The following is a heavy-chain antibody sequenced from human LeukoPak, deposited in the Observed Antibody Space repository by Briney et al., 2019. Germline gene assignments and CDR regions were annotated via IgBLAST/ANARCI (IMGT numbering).Heavy chain of an antibody. CDR3: ARDGPDSHYEWFNY. CDR1: GFTFSSYW. V-gene: IGHV3-74*01. Sequence: PGGSLRLSCAASGFTFSSYWMHWVRQAPGKGLVWVSRINSDGSSTSYADSVKGRFTISRDNANNTLYLLMNSLRAEDTAVYYCARDGPDSHYEWFNYWGQGTLVTVSS. J-gene: IGHJ4*02. CDR2: INSDGSST. D-gene: IGHD4-11*01.